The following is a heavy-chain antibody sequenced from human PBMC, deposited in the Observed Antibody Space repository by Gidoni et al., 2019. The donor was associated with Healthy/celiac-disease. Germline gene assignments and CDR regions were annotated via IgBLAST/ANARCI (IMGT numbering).Heavy chain of an antibody. J-gene: IGHJ4*02. CDR3: AKDWAAAGTGGFDYFDY. CDR2: ISGSGGST. D-gene: IGHD6-13*01. Sequence: EVQLLESGGGLVQPGGSLRLSCAASGFPFSSYAMSWVRQAPGKGLEWVSAISGSGGSTYYADSVKGRFTSSRDNSKNTLYLQMNSLRAEDTAVYYCAKDWAAAGTGGFDYFDYWGQGTLVTVSS. V-gene: IGHV3-23*01. CDR1: GFPFSSYA.